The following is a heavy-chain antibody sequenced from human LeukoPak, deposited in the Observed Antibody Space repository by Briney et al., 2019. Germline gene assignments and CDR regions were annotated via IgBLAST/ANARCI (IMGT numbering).Heavy chain of an antibody. CDR2: IYSGGST. CDR3: ATHPGYCSSTSCPHYYYYYMDV. V-gene: IGHV3-53*01. CDR1: GFTVSSNY. D-gene: IGHD2-2*01. Sequence: PGGSLRLSCAASGFTVSSNYMSWVRQAPGKGLEWVSVIYSGGSTYYADSVKGRFTISRDNSKNTLYLQMNSLRAEDTAVYYCATHPGYCSSTSCPHYYYYYMDVWGKGTTVTVSS. J-gene: IGHJ6*03.